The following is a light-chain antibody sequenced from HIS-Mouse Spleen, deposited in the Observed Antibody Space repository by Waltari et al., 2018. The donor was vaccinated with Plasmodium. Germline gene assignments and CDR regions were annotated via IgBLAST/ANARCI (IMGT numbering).Light chain of an antibody. CDR1: SSDVGSFNL. Sequence: QSALTQPASVSGSPGQSITIPCTGTSSDVGSFNLVSWYQQHHAKAPKLMIDEGSKRPSGVSNRFSGSKSGNTASLTISGLQAEDEADYYCCSYAGSFYVFGTGTKVTVL. V-gene: IGLV2-23*01. CDR3: CSYAGSFYV. CDR2: EGS. J-gene: IGLJ1*01.